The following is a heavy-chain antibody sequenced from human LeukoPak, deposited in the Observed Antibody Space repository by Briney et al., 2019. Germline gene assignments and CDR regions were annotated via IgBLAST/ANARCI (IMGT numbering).Heavy chain of an antibody. V-gene: IGHV1-69*05. CDR3: ARDVSRGDFDY. CDR2: IIPIFGTA. CDR1: GGTFSSYA. Sequence: SVKVSCKASGGTFSSYAISWVRQAPGQGLEWMGGIIPIFGTANYAQKFQGRVTMTRDTSISTAYMELSRLRSDDTAVYYCARDVSRGDFDYWGQGTLVTVSS. D-gene: IGHD3-22*01. J-gene: IGHJ4*02.